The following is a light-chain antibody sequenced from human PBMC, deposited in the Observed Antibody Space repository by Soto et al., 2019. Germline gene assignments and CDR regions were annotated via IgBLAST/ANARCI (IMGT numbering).Light chain of an antibody. CDR3: QHYVSSPWT. CDR1: QSVSSSY. CDR2: GAS. J-gene: IGKJ1*01. V-gene: IGKV3-20*01. Sequence: EIVLTQSPGTLSLSPGERATLSCRDSQSVSSSYLAWYQQKPGQAPRLLMYGASSRATGIPDRFSGSGSGTDFTLTISRLEPEDFAVYYCQHYVSSPWTFGQGTKVDIK.